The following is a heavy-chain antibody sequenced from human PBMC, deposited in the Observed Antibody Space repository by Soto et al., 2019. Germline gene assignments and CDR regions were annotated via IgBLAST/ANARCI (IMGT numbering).Heavy chain of an antibody. CDR3: ARLPASPDYSTYGMDV. Sequence: GESLKISCNGSGYSFTSYWISWVRQMPGKGLEWMGRIDPSDSYTNYSPSFQGHVTISADKSISTAYLQWSSLKASDTAMYYCARLPASPDYSTYGMDVWGQGTTVTVSS. CDR1: GYSFTSYW. V-gene: IGHV5-10-1*01. D-gene: IGHD4-4*01. J-gene: IGHJ6*02. CDR2: IDPSDSYT.